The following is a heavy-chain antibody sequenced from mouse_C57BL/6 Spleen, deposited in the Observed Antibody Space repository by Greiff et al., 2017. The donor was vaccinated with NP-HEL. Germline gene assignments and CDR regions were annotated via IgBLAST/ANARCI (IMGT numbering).Heavy chain of an antibody. CDR1: GYTFTDYY. CDR2: INPNNGGT. CDR3: ASKERGYDYLDY. J-gene: IGHJ2*01. D-gene: IGHD2-3*01. Sequence: EVQLQQSGPELVKPGASVKISCKASGYTFTDYYMNWVKQSHGKSLEWIGDINPNNGGTSYNQKFKGKATLTVDKSSSTAYMELRSLTSEDSAVYYCASKERGYDYLDYWGQGTTLTVSS. V-gene: IGHV1-26*01.